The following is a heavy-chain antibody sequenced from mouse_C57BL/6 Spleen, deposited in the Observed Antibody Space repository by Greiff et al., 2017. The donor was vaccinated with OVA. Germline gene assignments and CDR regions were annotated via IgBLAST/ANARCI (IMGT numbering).Heavy chain of an antibody. Sequence: QVQLQQSGAELVKPGASVNISCKASGYAFSSYWMNWVKQRPGKGLEWIGQIYPGDGDTNYNGKFKGKATLTADKSSSTAYMQLSSLTSEDSAVYFCARETYYSNEYYFDYWGQGTTLTVSS. D-gene: IGHD2-5*01. CDR1: GYAFSSYW. CDR2: IYPGDGDT. J-gene: IGHJ2*01. V-gene: IGHV1-80*01. CDR3: ARETYYSNEYYFDY.